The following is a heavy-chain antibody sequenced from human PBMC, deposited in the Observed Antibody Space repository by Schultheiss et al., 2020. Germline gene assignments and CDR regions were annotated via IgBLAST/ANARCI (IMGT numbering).Heavy chain of an antibody. CDR1: GFTFSNAW. CDR2: ISYDGSNK. Sequence: GGSLRLSCAASGFTFSNAWMSWVRQAPGKGLEWVAVISYDGSNKYYADSVKGRFTISRDNSKNTLNLQMNSLRAEDTAVYYCARGDYSSGWLPTWYFDLWGRGTLVTVSS. CDR3: ARGDYSSGWLPTWYFDL. V-gene: IGHV3-30*03. D-gene: IGHD6-19*01. J-gene: IGHJ2*01.